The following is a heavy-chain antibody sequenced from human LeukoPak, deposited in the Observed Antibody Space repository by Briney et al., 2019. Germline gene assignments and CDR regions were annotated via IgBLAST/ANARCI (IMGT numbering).Heavy chain of an antibody. J-gene: IGHJ6*02. V-gene: IGHV3-53*01. D-gene: IGHD3-22*01. Sequence: PGGSLRLSCAASGFTVSSNYMSWVRQAPGKGLEWVSVIYSGGSTYYADSVKGRFTISRDNSKNTLYLQMNSLRAEDTAVYYCARITRGYDSSGYYSPDGMDVWGQGTTVTVSS. CDR1: GFTVSSNY. CDR2: IYSGGST. CDR3: ARITRGYDSSGYYSPDGMDV.